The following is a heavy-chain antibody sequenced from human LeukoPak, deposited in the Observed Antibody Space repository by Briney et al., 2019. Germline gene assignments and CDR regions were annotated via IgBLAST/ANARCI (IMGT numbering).Heavy chain of an antibody. CDR2: ISSSSSYI. CDR3: ARPAHYDILTGYYPLDF. CDR1: GFTFSSYS. J-gene: IGHJ4*02. D-gene: IGHD3-9*01. V-gene: IGHV3-21*01. Sequence: PGGSLRLSCAASGFTFSSYSMNWVHQAPGKGLEWVSSISSSSSYIYYADSVKGRFTISRDNAKNSPYLQMNSLRAEDTAVYYCARPAHYDILTGYYPLDFWGQGNLVTVSP.